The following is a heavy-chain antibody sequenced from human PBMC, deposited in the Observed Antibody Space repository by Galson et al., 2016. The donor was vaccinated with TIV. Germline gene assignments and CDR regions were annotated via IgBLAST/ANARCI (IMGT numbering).Heavy chain of an antibody. CDR3: ARGSTGLNCRGSGWFIP. Sequence: SVKVSCKASGYTLTTYDISWLRQTSGQGLEWMGWLNPKSGDTAFAQKFQGRVFMTRDTSINTAYMELRSLTSEDTGVYYCARGSTGLNCRGSGWFIPWGQGTLVTVSS. V-gene: IGHV1-8*02. CDR2: LNPKSGDT. D-gene: IGHD5/OR15-5a*01. J-gene: IGHJ5*02. CDR1: GYTLTTYD.